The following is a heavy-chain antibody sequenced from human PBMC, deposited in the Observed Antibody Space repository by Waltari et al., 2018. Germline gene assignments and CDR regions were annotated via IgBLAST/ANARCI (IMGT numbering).Heavy chain of an antibody. Sequence: EVQLVQSGAEVKKPGESLKISCKGSGYSFTSYWIGWVRQMPGKGLEWMGIIYPGDSDTRYRPSFQGQVTISADKSISTAYLQWSSLKASDTAMYYCARQYWAVDSLTGEFDPWGQGTLVTVSS. J-gene: IGHJ5*02. D-gene: IGHD7-27*01. V-gene: IGHV5-51*01. CDR3: ARQYWAVDSLTGEFDP. CDR2: IYPGDSDT. CDR1: GYSFTSYW.